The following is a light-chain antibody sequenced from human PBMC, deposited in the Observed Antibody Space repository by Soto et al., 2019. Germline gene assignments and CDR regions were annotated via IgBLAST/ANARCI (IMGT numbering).Light chain of an antibody. CDR1: SGHSSYT. V-gene: IGLV4-69*01. CDR2: LNSDGSH. J-gene: IGLJ3*02. CDR3: QTWGTGMV. Sequence: QPVLTQSPSASASLGASVKLTCTLSSGHSSYTIAWHQQQPAKGPRYLMKLNSDGSHNKGDGIPDRFSGSSSGAERYLTISSLQSEDEADYYCQTWGTGMVFGGGTKLTVL.